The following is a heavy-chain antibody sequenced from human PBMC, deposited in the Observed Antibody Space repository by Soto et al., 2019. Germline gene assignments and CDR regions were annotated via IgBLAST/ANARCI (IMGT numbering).Heavy chain of an antibody. Sequence: EVQLVESGGGLVQPGGSLRLSCAASGLIFSDYHMDWVRQAPGKGLEWVGRIRRKANSYTKEYAAYVKGRFTISRDDSKNSQYLQMNSLQTEVLDLYYCALLGGWSGGSNDIDVWGHGTKVTVSS. V-gene: IGHV3-72*01. CDR1: GLIFSDYH. CDR3: ALLGGWSGGSNDIDV. J-gene: IGHJ6*02. D-gene: IGHD6-19*01. CDR2: IRRKANSYTK.